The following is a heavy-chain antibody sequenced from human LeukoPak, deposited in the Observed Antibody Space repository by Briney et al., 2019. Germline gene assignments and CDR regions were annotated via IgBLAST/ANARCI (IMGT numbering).Heavy chain of an antibody. CDR3: ARDQVVVVVAATYYYYGMDV. V-gene: IGHV3-21*01. CDR2: ISSSSSYI. J-gene: IGHJ6*02. Sequence: GGSLRLFCAASGFTFSSYSMNWVRQAPGKGLEWVSSISSSSSYIYYADSVKGRFTISRDNAKNSLYLQMNSLRAEDTAVYYCARDQVVVVVAATYYYYGMDVWGQGTTVTVSS. CDR1: GFTFSSYS. D-gene: IGHD2-15*01.